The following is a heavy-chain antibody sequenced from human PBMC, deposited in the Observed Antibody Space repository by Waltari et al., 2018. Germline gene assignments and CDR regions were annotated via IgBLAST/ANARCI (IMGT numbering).Heavy chain of an antibody. CDR1: GYTFSDYY. Sequence: QVHLLQPGAEMREPGASVKVSCKASGYTFSDYYIHWLRQAPGQGLEWIGFIKPNSGDTTSAQNFQGRVTMTRDTSITTAYLELSSLRSDDTAVYYCARDPPEDISAFFDYWGQGSLVTVSS. CDR2: IKPNSGDT. J-gene: IGHJ4*02. V-gene: IGHV1-2*02. D-gene: IGHD6-19*01. CDR3: ARDPPEDISAFFDY.